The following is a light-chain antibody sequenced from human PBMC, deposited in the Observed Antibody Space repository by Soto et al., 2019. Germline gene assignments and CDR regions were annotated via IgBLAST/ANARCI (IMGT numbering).Light chain of an antibody. CDR2: GAS. V-gene: IGKV3-15*01. Sequence: EIVLTQSPGTLSLSPGERATLSCRASQSVSSTYLAWYQQKPGQAPRLLIYGASTRATGIQARISGSGSGTEFTLTIRSLQSDDFAVYYCQQHNDWPRTFGQGTKVDIK. CDR1: QSVSSTY. J-gene: IGKJ1*01. CDR3: QQHNDWPRT.